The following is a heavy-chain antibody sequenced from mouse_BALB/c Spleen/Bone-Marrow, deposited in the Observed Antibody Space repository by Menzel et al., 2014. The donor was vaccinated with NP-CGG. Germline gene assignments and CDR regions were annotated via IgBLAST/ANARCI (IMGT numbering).Heavy chain of an antibody. CDR2: INPSTGYT. CDR1: GYTFTTYW. J-gene: IGHJ2*01. D-gene: IGHD1-1*01. CDR3: ARIYYYGRDY. Sequence: QVQLKQSGAELAKPGASVKMSCKASGYTFTTYWMHWVKQRPGQGLDWIGYINPSTGYTEYNQKFKDKATLTADKSSSTAYMQLSSLTSEDSAVYYCARIYYYGRDYWGQGTTLTVSS. V-gene: IGHV1-7*01.